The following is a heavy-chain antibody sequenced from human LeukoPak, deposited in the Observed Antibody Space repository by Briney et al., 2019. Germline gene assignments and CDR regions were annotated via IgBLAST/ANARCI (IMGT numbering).Heavy chain of an antibody. V-gene: IGHV1-2*02. Sequence: ASVKVSCKASGYTFTGYYMHWVRQAPGQGLEWMGWINPNSGGTNYAQKFQGRVTMTRDTSISTAYMELSRLRSDDTAVYYCAREYDFWSGYYGFDYWGQGTLVTVSS. CDR2: INPNSGGT. D-gene: IGHD3-3*01. J-gene: IGHJ4*02. CDR3: AREYDFWSGYYGFDY. CDR1: GYTFTGYY.